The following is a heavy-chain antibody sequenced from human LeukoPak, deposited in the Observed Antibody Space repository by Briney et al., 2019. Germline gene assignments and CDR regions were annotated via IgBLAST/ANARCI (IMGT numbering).Heavy chain of an antibody. Sequence: GGSLRLSCAASGFTFSRYAISWVRQAPGKGLEWVSAISVSGGTTYYADSVTGRFTISRDNSKNTLFLQMKSLRAEDTAVYYCAKKPLHYYDSSGYVWYFDLWGRGTLVTVSS. CDR3: AKKPLHYYDSSGYVWYFDL. V-gene: IGHV3-23*01. CDR2: ISVSGGTT. J-gene: IGHJ2*01. D-gene: IGHD3-22*01. CDR1: GFTFSRYA.